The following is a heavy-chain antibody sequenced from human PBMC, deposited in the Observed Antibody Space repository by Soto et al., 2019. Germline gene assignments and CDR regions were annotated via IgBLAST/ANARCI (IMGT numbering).Heavy chain of an antibody. V-gene: IGHV3-23*01. CDR1: GFTFKNYA. CDR2: VSAGGDSI. CDR3: AKGFRYFDL. J-gene: IGHJ2*01. Sequence: EVQLLESGGGLVQTGGSLRLSCAASGFTFKNYALSWVRQAPGKGLEWVSSVSAGGDSIYYADAVTGRFAISSDSSKNTLYLQMNTLRAEDTAVYYCAKGFRYFDLWGRGTLVTVSS.